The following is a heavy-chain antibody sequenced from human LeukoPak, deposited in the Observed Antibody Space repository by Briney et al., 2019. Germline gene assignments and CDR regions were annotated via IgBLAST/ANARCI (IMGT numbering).Heavy chain of an antibody. CDR2: VYNSGST. Sequence: SETLSLTCSVSGASVTSYYCNWIRQPPGKGLEWIGNVYNSGSTSYNPSLRSRATISVDTSKNQFSLKLSSVTAADTAVYYCASVLLSSGYSNWGQRNLVTVSS. D-gene: IGHD3-22*01. CDR3: ASVLLSSGYSN. CDR1: GASVTSYY. J-gene: IGHJ4*02. V-gene: IGHV4-59*02.